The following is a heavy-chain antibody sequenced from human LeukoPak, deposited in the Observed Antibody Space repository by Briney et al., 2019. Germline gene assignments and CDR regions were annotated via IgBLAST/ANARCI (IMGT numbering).Heavy chain of an antibody. Sequence: GGSLRLSCAASGFTFSSCEMNWVRQAPGKGLEWVSYISSSGSTIYYADSVKGRFTISRDNAKNSLYLQMNSLRAEDTAVYYCARGKSLWFGELLGYWGQGTLVTVSS. CDR1: GFTFSSCE. V-gene: IGHV3-48*03. J-gene: IGHJ4*02. CDR2: ISSSGSTI. CDR3: ARGKSLWFGELLGY. D-gene: IGHD3-10*01.